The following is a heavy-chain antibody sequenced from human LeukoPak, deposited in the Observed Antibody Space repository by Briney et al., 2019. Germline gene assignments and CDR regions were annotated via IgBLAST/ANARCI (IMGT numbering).Heavy chain of an antibody. CDR1: GFTVSSNY. J-gene: IGHJ6*03. CDR2: IYSGGSS. CDR3: ARGNTGFYYYYMDV. D-gene: IGHD1-14*01. Sequence: GGSLRLSCAASGFTVSSNYMSWVRQAPGKGLEWVSVIYSGGSSYYADSVKGRFTISRDNSKNTLYLQMNNLRAADTAVHYCARGNTGFYYYYMDVWGKGATVTVSS. V-gene: IGHV3-53*01.